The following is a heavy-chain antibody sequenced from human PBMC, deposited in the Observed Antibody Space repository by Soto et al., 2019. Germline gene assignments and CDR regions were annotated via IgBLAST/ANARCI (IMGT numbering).Heavy chain of an antibody. V-gene: IGHV4-39*01. CDR1: GGSISSSSYY. J-gene: IGHJ5*02. D-gene: IGHD6-19*01. CDR2: IYYSGST. Sequence: PSETLSLTCTVSGGSISSSSYYWGWIRQPPGKGLEWIGSIYYSGSTYYNPSLKSRVTISVDTSKNQFSLKLSSVTAADTAVYYCASQYSSGFLNWFDPWGQGTLVTVSS. CDR3: ASQYSSGFLNWFDP.